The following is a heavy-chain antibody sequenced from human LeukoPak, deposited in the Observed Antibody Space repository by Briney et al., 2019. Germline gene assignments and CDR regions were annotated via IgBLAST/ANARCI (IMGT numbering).Heavy chain of an antibody. CDR1: GGTFSSYA. J-gene: IGHJ3*02. CDR2: IIPIFGTA. Sequence: SVKVSCKASGGTFSSYAISWVRQAPGQGLEWMGGIIPIFGTANYAQKFQGRVTITADESTSTAYMELSSLRSEDAAVYYCASSAVHGDAFDIWGQGTMVTVSS. D-gene: IGHD6-25*01. CDR3: ASSAVHGDAFDI. V-gene: IGHV1-69*13.